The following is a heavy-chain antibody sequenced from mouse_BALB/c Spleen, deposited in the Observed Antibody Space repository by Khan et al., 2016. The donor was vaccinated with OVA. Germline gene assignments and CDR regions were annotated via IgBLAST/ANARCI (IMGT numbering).Heavy chain of an antibody. Sequence: QVPLQQPGAELVRPGASVRLSCKASAYTFTSYWMNWVKQRPGQGLEWIGMIDPSDSENHYNQMFTDKATLPIDKSSSTAYMQLSSLTSEDSAVYYCARCLMEAMDYWGQGTSVTVSS. V-gene: IGHV1-61*01. J-gene: IGHJ4*01. CDR3: ARCLMEAMDY. CDR2: IDPSDSEN. CDR1: AYTFTSYW.